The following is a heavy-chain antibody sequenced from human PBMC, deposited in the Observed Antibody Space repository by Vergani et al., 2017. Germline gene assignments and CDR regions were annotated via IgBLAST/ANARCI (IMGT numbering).Heavy chain of an antibody. CDR1: GYTFTDYF. V-gene: IGHV1-2*02. Sequence: QVQLVQSGAEVKKPGASVKVSCKASGYTFTDYFMHWVRQAPGQGLEWMGWINPNIGGTNYAQKFQGRVTMTRATSISTAYMELSNLRTDDTAVYYCARVGTSSNRDYFDYWGQGTLVTVSS. CDR2: INPNIGGT. D-gene: IGHD2-2*01. J-gene: IGHJ4*02. CDR3: ARVGTSSNRDYFDY.